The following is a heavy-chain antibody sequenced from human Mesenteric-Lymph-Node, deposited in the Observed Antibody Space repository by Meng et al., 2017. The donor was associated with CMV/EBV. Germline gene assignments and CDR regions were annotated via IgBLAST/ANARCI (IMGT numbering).Heavy chain of an antibody. V-gene: IGHV3-20*03. J-gene: IGHJ4*02. D-gene: IGHD2-15*01. CDR1: GFRFQESE. CDR2: INWKGAYT. CDR3: ARVLSWWSTCFDL. Sequence: ASGFRFQESEMVWVRQAPGKGLEWVSSINWKGAYTSYADSVKGRFTISRDNAKNSLYLQMNSLRDEDTALYYCARVLSWWSTCFDLWGQGTLVTVSS.